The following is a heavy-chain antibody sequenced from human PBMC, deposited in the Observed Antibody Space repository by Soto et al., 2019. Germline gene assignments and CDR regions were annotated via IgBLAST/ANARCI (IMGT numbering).Heavy chain of an antibody. CDR1: GGSINSGGYC. CDR3: SRGILV. CDR2: ISYGGST. D-gene: IGHD5-18*01. J-gene: IGHJ4*02. V-gene: IGHV4-31*03. Sequence: QVQLQESGPGLVKPSQTLSLTCTVSGGSINSGGYCWSWIRQHPGKGLDWIGCISYGGSTSYNPSLKGRVTMSVDTSKNQFSLKLTSVTAADTAVYSCSRGILVWGQGALITVSS.